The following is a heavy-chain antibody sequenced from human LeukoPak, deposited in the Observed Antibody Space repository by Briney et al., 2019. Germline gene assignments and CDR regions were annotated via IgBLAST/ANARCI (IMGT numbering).Heavy chain of an antibody. Sequence: PSGTLSLSCTVSGANINPYYWSWLRQSAEKGLEWILRVYDSGTTKYSHCLNCRVTMSVDMSKNQFFLKLNSVTAADTAIYYCARDQGYNYGQTSYFDFWGQGTRVTVSS. V-gene: IGHV4-4*07. CDR1: GANINPYY. D-gene: IGHD5-18*01. J-gene: IGHJ4*02. CDR2: VYDSGTT. CDR3: ARDQGYNYGQTSYFDF.